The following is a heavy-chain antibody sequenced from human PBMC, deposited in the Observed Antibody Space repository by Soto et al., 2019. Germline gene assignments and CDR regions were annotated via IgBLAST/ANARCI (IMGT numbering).Heavy chain of an antibody. J-gene: IGHJ5*02. Sequence: SPGLGCASCGVTVNISSINVLLQTPGKGLEWVSSISSSSSYIYYADSVKGRFTISRDNAKNSLYLQMNSLRAEDTVVYYCASQSMAPLGWLAPWGKGTLVTVSS. V-gene: IGHV3-21*01. CDR2: ISSSSSYI. CDR3: ASQSMAPLGWLAP. CDR1: GVTVNISS.